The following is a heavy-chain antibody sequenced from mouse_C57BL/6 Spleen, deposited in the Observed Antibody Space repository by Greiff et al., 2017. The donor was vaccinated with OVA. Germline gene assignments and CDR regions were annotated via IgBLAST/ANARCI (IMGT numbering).Heavy chain of an antibody. CDR1: GFSLTSYG. J-gene: IGHJ4*01. D-gene: IGHD2-12*01. V-gene: IGHV2-5*01. Sequence: VKLMESGPGLVQPSQSLSITCTASGFSLTSYGVHWVRQSPGKGLEWLGVIWRGGSTDSNAAFMSRLSITKDNSKSQVFFKMNSLQADDTAIYYCARLTTRELYAMDYWGQGTSVTVSS. CDR3: ARLTTRELYAMDY. CDR2: IWRGGST.